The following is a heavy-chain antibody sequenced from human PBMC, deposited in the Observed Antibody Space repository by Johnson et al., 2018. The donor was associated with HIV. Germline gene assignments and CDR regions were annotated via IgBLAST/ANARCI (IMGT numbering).Heavy chain of an antibody. D-gene: IGHD5-12*01. V-gene: IGHV3-66*01. Sequence: VQLVESGGGLVQPGGSLRLSCTASGFTVSSNYMSWVRQAPGKGLEWVSVIYSGGSTYYKESVKGRFTISRDNSKNTLYLQMNSMRAEDTAVDYCAGLPDAFDIWGQGTMVTVSS. CDR1: GFTVSSNY. CDR3: AGLPDAFDI. J-gene: IGHJ3*02. CDR2: IYSGGST.